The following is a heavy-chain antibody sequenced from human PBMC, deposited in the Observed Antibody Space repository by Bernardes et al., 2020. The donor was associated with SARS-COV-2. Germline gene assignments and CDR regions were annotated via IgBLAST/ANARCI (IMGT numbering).Heavy chain of an antibody. J-gene: IGHJ6*02. Sequence: SLRLSCAGSGFDFSDYWMTWVRQAPGKGLEWVANIKRDGSETYYVDSVKGRFTISRDNAKNLVFLQMNSLRAEDTAVFYCARSAGMDVWGQGTMVTVSS. CDR2: IKRDGSET. CDR3: ARSAGMDV. CDR1: GFDFSDYW. V-gene: IGHV3-7*03.